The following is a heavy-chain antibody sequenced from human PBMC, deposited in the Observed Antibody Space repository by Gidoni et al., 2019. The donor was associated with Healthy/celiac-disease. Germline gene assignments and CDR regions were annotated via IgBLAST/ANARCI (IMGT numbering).Heavy chain of an antibody. D-gene: IGHD3-22*01. CDR1: GYSFTSYW. V-gene: IGHV5-51*01. Sequence: EVQLVQSGAEVKKPGESLKISCKGSGYSFTSYWIGWVRQMPGKGLEWMGIIYPGDSDTRYSPSFQGQVTISADKSISTAYLQWSSLKASDTAMYYCARLSEMIYYDSSGSLFDYWGQGTLVTVSS. CDR3: ARLSEMIYYDSSGSLFDY. J-gene: IGHJ4*02. CDR2: IYPGDSDT.